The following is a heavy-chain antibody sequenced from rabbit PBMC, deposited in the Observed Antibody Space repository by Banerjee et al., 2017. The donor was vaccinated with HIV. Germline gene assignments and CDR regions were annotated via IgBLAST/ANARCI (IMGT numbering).Heavy chain of an antibody. J-gene: IGHJ2*01. CDR2: SYTGSSGVI. V-gene: IGHV1S40*01. Sequence: QSLEESGGDLVKPGAFLTLTCTASEFSLSIYEVCWVRQAPGKGLEWIACSYTGSSGVIYYASWAKGRFTISKTSSTTVTLQMTSLTVADTATYFCARSDNSYAYAFAPWGPGTLVTVS. D-gene: IGHD6-1*01. CDR3: ARSDNSYAYAFAP. CDR1: EFSLSIYE.